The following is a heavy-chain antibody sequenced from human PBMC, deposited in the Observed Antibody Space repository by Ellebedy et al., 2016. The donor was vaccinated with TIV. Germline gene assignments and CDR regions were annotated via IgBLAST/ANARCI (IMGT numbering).Heavy chain of an antibody. V-gene: IGHV3-7*03. Sequence: GESLKISCVASGFTFRNYWMSWVRQSPGKGLEWVANIRQDGRENYYVDSVKGRFTISRDNAENSLYLQMISLRAGDTAVYYCARVRPGTDLRNAMDVWGQGTSVIVSS. CDR1: GFTFRNYW. D-gene: IGHD1-14*01. CDR3: ARVRPGTDLRNAMDV. J-gene: IGHJ6*02. CDR2: IRQDGREN.